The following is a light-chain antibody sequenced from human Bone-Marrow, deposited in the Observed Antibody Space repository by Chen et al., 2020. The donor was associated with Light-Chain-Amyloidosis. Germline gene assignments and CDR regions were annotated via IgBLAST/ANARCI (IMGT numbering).Light chain of an antibody. Sequence: SVLTQPPSASGTPGQRVTISCSGSSSNIGSNTVNWYQQLPGTAPKLPMFSNDQRPSGVPDRFSGSKSGTSASLAIRGLQSEDEAEYYCATWDDSLKVIGGGTKLTVL. CDR1: SSNIGSNT. CDR3: ATWDDSLKV. CDR2: SND. V-gene: IGLV1-44*01. J-gene: IGLJ3*02.